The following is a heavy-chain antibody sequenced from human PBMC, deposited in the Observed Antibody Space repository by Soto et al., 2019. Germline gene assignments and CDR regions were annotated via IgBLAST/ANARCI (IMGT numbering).Heavy chain of an antibody. V-gene: IGHV3-23*01. D-gene: IGHD2-15*01. J-gene: IGHJ4*02. CDR3: AKDGVRYCSGGSRYLGAL. CDR1: GFTFSSYA. Sequence: GGSLRLSCAASGFTFSSYAMSWVRQAPGKGLEWVSAISGSGGSTYYADSVKGRFTISRDNSKNTLYLQMNSLRAEDTAVYYCAKDGVRYCSGGSRYLGALWGQGTLVTVSS. CDR2: ISGSGGST.